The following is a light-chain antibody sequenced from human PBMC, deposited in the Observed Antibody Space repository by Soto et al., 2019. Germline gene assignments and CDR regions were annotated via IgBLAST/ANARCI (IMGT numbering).Light chain of an antibody. CDR1: SSDFGGYNY. J-gene: IGLJ1*01. CDR3: CSYAGSYTYV. V-gene: IGLV2-11*01. Sequence: QSVLTQPRSVSGSPGQSGTISCTGTSSDFGGYNYVSWYQHHPGKAPKLMIYDVTKRPSGVRVRFSASKSGNTASLTISGLQAEDEADYYCCSYAGSYTYVFGTGTKVTVL. CDR2: DVT.